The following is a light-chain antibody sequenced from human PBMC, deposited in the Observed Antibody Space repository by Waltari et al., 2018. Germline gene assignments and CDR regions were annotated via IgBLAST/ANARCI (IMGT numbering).Light chain of an antibody. J-gene: IGLJ2*01. CDR2: DVN. CDR3: SSYTSSTSVV. V-gene: IGLV2-14*03. Sequence: QSALTQPASVSGSPGQSITISCTGTSSDVGGYNFVSWYQHHPGKAPKLLIYDVNNGPSGVSDRFSGSKSGNTASLTISGLQAEDEADYYCSSYTSSTSVVFGGGTQLTVL. CDR1: SSDVGGYNF.